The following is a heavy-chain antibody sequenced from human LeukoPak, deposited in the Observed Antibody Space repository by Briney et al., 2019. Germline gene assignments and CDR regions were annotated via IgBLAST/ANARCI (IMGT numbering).Heavy chain of an antibody. Sequence: GASVKVSCKAFGYTFTSNYMHWVRQAPGQGPEWMGVISPSGGSTTYAQKFQGRVTMTTDTSMSTAYMELSRLTSDDTAVYYCARAGGHSWFDPWGQGTLVTVSS. D-gene: IGHD2-21*01. J-gene: IGHJ5*02. CDR1: GYTFTSNY. V-gene: IGHV1-46*01. CDR3: ARAGGHSWFDP. CDR2: ISPSGGST.